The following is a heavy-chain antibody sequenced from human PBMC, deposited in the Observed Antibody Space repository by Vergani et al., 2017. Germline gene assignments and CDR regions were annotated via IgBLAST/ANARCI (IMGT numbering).Heavy chain of an antibody. V-gene: IGHV4-34*01. CDR3: ATLRRDGYKYKISRFRAFDI. CDR1: GGSFSGYY. Sequence: QVQLQQWGAGLLKPSETLSLTCAVYGGSFSGYYWSWIRQPPGKGLEWIGEINHSGSTNYNPSLKSRVTISVDTAKDQFSLKLSSVTAADTAVYYCATLRRDGYKYKISRFRAFDIWGQGTMVTVSS. CDR2: INHSGST. J-gene: IGHJ3*02. D-gene: IGHD5-24*01.